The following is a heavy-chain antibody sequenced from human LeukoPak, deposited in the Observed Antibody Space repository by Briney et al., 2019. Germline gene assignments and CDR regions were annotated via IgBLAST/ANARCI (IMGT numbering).Heavy chain of an antibody. V-gene: IGHV3-64*01. D-gene: IGHD6-19*01. CDR2: ISSNGGKT. CDR3: ARAKAVAGTGGDNWFDP. CDR1: GFTFSSYD. J-gene: IGHJ5*02. Sequence: GGSLRLSCAASGFTFSSYDMHWVRQAPGKGLEYVPTISSNGGKTNYANSVKGRFTISRDNSKNTLYLQMGSLRADDVAVYYCARAKAVAGTGGDNWFDPWGQGTLVTVSS.